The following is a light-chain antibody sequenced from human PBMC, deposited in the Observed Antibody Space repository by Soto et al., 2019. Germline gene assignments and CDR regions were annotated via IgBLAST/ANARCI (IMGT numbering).Light chain of an antibody. V-gene: IGLV2-14*01. CDR3: CSYTDIALDVV. J-gene: IGLJ2*01. Sequence: QSALTQPASVSGSPGQSITISCTGTSSDVGGYNHVSWYQQHPGKGPKLLIYEVTHRPSGVSDRFSGSKSGNTASLTISGVRPEDEADYYCCSYTDIALDVVFGGGTKLTVL. CDR2: EVT. CDR1: SSDVGGYNH.